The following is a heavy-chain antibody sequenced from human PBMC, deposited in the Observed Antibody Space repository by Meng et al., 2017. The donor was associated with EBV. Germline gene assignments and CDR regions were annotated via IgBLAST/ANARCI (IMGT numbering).Heavy chain of an antibody. CDR1: GGSVNNESYY. D-gene: IGHD4-11*01. V-gene: IGHV4-61*01. CDR2: IYYTGST. Sequence: QVQLQESGPGLVKPSETLSLTCTVSGGSVNNESYYWGWIRQPPGKGLEYIGYIYYTGSTNYNSSLKSRVTISLDKSKNQSSLKLTSLTAADTAIYYCARGDYTNYPRLFDPWGQGTLVTVSS. CDR3: ARGDYTNYPRLFDP. J-gene: IGHJ5*02.